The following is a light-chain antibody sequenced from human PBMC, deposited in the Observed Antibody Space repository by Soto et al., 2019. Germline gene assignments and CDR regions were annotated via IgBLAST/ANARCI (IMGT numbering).Light chain of an antibody. CDR1: QSVSSK. CDR3: HQYNDWPLT. Sequence: EIVMTQAPATLCRSPGQMATLSGRASQSVSSKLAWYQQRPGQAPRLLIYSASTRATGIPARFSGSGSGTEFTLTISSLQSEDFAVYYCHQYNDWPLTFGGGTTVDI. CDR2: SAS. J-gene: IGKJ4*01. V-gene: IGKV3-15*01.